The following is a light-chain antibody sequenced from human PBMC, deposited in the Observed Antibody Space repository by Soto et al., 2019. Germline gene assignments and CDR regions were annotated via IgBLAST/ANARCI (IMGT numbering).Light chain of an antibody. Sequence: QSVLTQPPSVSGAPGQRVTISWTGSSSKIGAGYDVHWYQQLPGTAPKLLIYGNSNRPSGVPDRFSGSKSGTSASLAITGLQTEDEADYYCQSYDSSLSGYVFGTGTKLTVL. CDR2: GNS. J-gene: IGLJ1*01. V-gene: IGLV1-40*01. CDR3: QSYDSSLSGYV. CDR1: SSKIGAGYD.